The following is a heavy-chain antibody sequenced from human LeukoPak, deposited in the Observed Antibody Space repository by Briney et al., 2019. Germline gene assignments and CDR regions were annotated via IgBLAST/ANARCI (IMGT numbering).Heavy chain of an antibody. D-gene: IGHD5-24*01. V-gene: IGHV1-46*01. J-gene: IGHJ6*02. Sequence: ASVKVSCKASGYTFTSYYMHWVRQAPGQGLEWMGIISPSGGSTSYAQKFQGRVTMTRDTSTSTVYMELSSLRSEDTAVYYCARDSGEMRYYYYGMDVWGQGTTVTVSS. CDR2: ISPSGGST. CDR1: GYTFTSYY. CDR3: ARDSGEMRYYYYGMDV.